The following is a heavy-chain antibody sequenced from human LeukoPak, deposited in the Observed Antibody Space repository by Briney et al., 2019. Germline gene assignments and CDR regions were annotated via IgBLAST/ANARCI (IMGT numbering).Heavy chain of an antibody. CDR1: VYTLTSYG. D-gene: IGHD6-19*01. Sequence: GASVKVSCKAAVYTLTSYGISWGRQAPGQGREWMGGISAYNGNTNYAQKLQGRVTMTTDTSTSTAYMALRSLRSDDTAVYYCARDRYSSASSEVFDPWGQGTLVTVSS. J-gene: IGHJ5*02. CDR3: ARDRYSSASSEVFDP. V-gene: IGHV1-18*01. CDR2: ISAYNGNT.